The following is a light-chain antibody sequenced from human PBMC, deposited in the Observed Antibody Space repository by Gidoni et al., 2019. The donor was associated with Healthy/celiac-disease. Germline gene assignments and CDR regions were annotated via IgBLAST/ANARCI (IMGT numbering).Light chain of an antibody. V-gene: IGKV3-20*01. CDR1: QSVSSSY. CDR3: QQYGSSET. J-gene: IGKJ1*01. CDR2: GAS. Sequence: EIVLPQSPGTLSLSPGERATLSCRASQSVSSSYLAWYQQKPGQAPRLLIYGASSRATGITDRFSGSGSGTDFTLTISRLEPEDFAVYYCQQYGSSETFXXXTKVEIK.